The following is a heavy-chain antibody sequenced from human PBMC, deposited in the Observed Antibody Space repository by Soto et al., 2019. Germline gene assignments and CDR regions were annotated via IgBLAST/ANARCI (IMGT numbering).Heavy chain of an antibody. Sequence: QVQLQESGPGLVKPSQTLSLTCTVSGGSISSGDYYWSWIRQPPGKGLEWIGYIYYSGSTYYNPSLKIGFTIPVNPAKNQFPRKLGFVPPEHTPVYYGARAFGVVIPYYYYSGRAVGGQGTTVTVPS. CDR3: ARAFGVVIPYYYYSGRAV. CDR2: IYYSGST. D-gene: IGHD3-3*01. CDR1: GGSISSGDYY. V-gene: IGHV4-30-4*01. J-gene: IGHJ6*02.